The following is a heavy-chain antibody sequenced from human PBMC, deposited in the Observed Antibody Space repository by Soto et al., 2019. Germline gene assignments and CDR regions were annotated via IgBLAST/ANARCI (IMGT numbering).Heavy chain of an antibody. CDR2: IYYTGNT. D-gene: IGHD3-22*01. Sequence: QLQLQESGPGLVKPSETLSLTCTVSGGSISNSNYYWGWIRQPAGKGLEWIGSIYYTGNTYYNPSRKIRVTVFVDTYQNQFSLIRCSVTAADTAVYFFERHSTWLLLSDYWGQGTLVTVSS. J-gene: IGHJ4*02. CDR1: GGSISNSNYY. V-gene: IGHV4-39*01. CDR3: ERHSTWLLLSDY.